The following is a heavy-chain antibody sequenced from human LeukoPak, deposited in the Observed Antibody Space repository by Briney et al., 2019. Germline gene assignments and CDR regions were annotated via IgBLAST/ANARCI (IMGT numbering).Heavy chain of an antibody. CDR3: AKESVVGIQLWHDALDI. CDR1: GFTFDDYA. CDR2: ISWNSGRI. J-gene: IGHJ3*02. V-gene: IGHV3-9*03. D-gene: IGHD5-18*01. Sequence: GRSLRLSCAASGFTFDDYAMHWVRQVPGKGLESVSRISWNSGRIGYADSVKGRFTISRDNARNSLYSQMKSRRAEDMALYYCAKESVVGIQLWHDALDIWGQGTMVTVSS.